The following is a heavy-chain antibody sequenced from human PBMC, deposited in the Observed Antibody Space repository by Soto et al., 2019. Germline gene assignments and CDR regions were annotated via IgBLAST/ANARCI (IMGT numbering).Heavy chain of an antibody. V-gene: IGHV4-34*01. CDR1: GGSFSGYY. CDR2: INHSGST. CDR3: ARNYGGNPNFYYYYGMDV. D-gene: IGHD4-17*01. J-gene: IGHJ6*02. Sequence: QVQLQQWGAGLLKPSETLSLTCAVYGGSFSGYYWSWIRQPPGKGLEWIGEINHSGSTNYNPSLKSRVTMSVDTSKNQFSLKLSSVTAADTAVYYCARNYGGNPNFYYYYGMDVWGQGTTVTVSS.